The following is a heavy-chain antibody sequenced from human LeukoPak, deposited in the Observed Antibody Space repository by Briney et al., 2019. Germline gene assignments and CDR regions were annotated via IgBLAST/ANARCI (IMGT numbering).Heavy chain of an antibody. CDR3: ARGRFWTGHYDY. CDR1: GGSFSGYY. V-gene: IGHV4-34*01. J-gene: IGHJ4*02. Sequence: SETLSLTCAVYGGSFSGYYWSWIRQPPGKGLEWIGEINHSGSTNYNPSLKSRVTISVDTSKNQFSLKLSSVTAADTAVYFCARGRFWTGHYDYWGQGTLVTVSS. D-gene: IGHD3/OR15-3a*01. CDR2: INHSGST.